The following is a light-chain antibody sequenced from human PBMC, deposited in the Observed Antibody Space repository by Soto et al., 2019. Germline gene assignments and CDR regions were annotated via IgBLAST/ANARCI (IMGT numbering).Light chain of an antibody. V-gene: IGKV1-5*01. Sequence: DIQMTQSPSTLSASVGDRVTITWRASQSISSWLAWYQQKPGKAPKILIYDASSLESGVPSRFSGSGSGTEFTLTISSLQPDDFATYYCQQYNSYLGTFGQGTKVDI. CDR3: QQYNSYLGT. CDR1: QSISSW. CDR2: DAS. J-gene: IGKJ1*01.